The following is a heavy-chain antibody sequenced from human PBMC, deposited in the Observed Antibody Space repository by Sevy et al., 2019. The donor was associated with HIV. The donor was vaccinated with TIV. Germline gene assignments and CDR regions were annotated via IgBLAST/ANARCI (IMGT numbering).Heavy chain of an antibody. D-gene: IGHD3-22*01. Sequence: GGSLRLSCAASGFNFSSYSMNWVRQAPGKGLEWVSSISSSSSYIYYADSVKGRFTISRDNAKNSLYLQMNSLRAEDTAVYYCATGKVNYYDSSFARVWGQGTLVTVSS. J-gene: IGHJ4*02. CDR1: GFNFSSYS. CDR2: ISSSSSYI. CDR3: ATGKVNYYDSSFARV. V-gene: IGHV3-21*01.